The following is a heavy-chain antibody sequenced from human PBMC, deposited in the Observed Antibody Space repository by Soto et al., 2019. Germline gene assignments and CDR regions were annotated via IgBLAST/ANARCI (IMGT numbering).Heavy chain of an antibody. CDR2: VTPSGGS. CDR3: TTSGRRWPDAFDI. D-gene: IGHD2-15*01. Sequence: QVQLQQWGAGLLKPSETLSLTCAVYGGSFNSYFWNWVRQPPGKGLEWIGEVTPSGGSNYNPSLKSRVTISKDTSKNQFSQKVTSVTAADTAVYYCTTSGRRWPDAFDIWAQGAMVTVSP. V-gene: IGHV4-34*01. J-gene: IGHJ3*02. CDR1: GGSFNSYF.